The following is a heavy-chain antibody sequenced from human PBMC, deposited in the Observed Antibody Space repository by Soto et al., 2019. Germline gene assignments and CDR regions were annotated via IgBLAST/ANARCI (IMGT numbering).Heavy chain of an antibody. CDR1: GFTFGDYH. J-gene: IGHJ4*02. D-gene: IGHD4-17*01. CDR3: AREGPYGDSSFDY. V-gene: IGHV3-11*06. Sequence: GGSLRLSCAASGFTFGDYHMSWSSQAPGKGREWVSHMRSRDNYTNYAEPVEGRFTTSRDKAKVSLYLQISRLRAEDTALYYCAREGPYGDSSFDYWGQGTLVTVSS. CDR2: MRSRDNYT.